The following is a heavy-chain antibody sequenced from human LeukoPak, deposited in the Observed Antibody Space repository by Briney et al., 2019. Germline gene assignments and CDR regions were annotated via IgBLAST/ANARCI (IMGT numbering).Heavy chain of an antibody. J-gene: IGHJ4*02. CDR1: AFTFSSYS. V-gene: IGHV3-21*01. CDR2: ISSSSSYR. CDR3: ARGPSLYYYDSSGYPYYFDY. Sequence: GGSLRLSCAASAFTFSSYSMNWVRQAPGKGLEWVSSISSSSSYRYYADAVKGRFTISRDKAKNSMYMQMNRERGEDKALYYCARGPSLYYYDSSGYPYYFDYCGQGTLVTVSS. D-gene: IGHD3-22*01.